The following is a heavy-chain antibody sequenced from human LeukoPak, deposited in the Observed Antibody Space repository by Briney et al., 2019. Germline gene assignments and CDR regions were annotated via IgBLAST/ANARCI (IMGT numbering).Heavy chain of an antibody. J-gene: IGHJ4*02. Sequence: SETLSLTCAVSGGSISSSNWWSWVRQPPGKGLEWIGEIYHSGSTNYNPSLKSRVTISVDKSKNQFSLKLSSVTAADTAVYYCAGDGSRGIAARRYFDYWGQGTLVTVSS. CDR1: GGSISSSNW. CDR3: AGDGSRGIAARRYFDY. D-gene: IGHD6-6*01. V-gene: IGHV4-4*02. CDR2: IYHSGST.